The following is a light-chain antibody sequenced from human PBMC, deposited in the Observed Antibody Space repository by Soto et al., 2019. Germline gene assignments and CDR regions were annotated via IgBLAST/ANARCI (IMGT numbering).Light chain of an antibody. Sequence: DIVMTQSPDSLAVSLGERATINCKSSQSVLYSSNNKNYLAWYQQKPGQPPKLLIYWASTRESGVPDRFSGSGSGTDFTLTISCLQADDVAVYYCQQYYSTPITFGQGTRLEIK. CDR3: QQYYSTPIT. J-gene: IGKJ5*01. CDR2: WAS. V-gene: IGKV4-1*01. CDR1: QSVLYSSNNKNY.